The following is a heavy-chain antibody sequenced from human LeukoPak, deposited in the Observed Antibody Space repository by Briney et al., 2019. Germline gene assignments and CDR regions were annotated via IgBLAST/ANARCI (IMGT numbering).Heavy chain of an antibody. J-gene: IGHJ4*02. Sequence: ASVKVSCKASGYTFTGYYMHWVRQAPGQGLEWMGWINPNSGGTNYAQKFQGRVTMTRDTSISTAYMELSRPRSDDTAVYYCAREPITIFGVVPDFDYWGQGTLVTVSS. CDR3: AREPITIFGVVPDFDY. CDR1: GYTFTGYY. D-gene: IGHD3-3*01. CDR2: INPNSGGT. V-gene: IGHV1-2*02.